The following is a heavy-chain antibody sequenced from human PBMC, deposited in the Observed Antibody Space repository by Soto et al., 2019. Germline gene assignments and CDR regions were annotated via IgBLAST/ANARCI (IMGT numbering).Heavy chain of an antibody. CDR2: IFYSGGT. J-gene: IGHJ4*02. CDR3: ARGGGITATFDY. D-gene: IGHD5-18*01. V-gene: IGHV4-61*01. Sequence: QVQLQESGPGLLKPSETLSLTCTVSGGSVSSDTYYWSWIRQAPGKGLEWIAYIFYSGGTNYNPSLKSRVTISVDTSKNQFSLRLSSVTAAYTAAYYCARGGGITATFDYWGQGTLVTVSS. CDR1: GGSVSSDTYY.